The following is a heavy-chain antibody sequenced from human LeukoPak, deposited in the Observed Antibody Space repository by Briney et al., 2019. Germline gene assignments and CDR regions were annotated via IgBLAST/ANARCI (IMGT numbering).Heavy chain of an antibody. J-gene: IGHJ4*02. CDR3: AKCCSGGSCYNPSLPSRTSSYYFDY. CDR1: GFTFSSYA. CDR2: ISGSGGST. Sequence: GGSLRLSCAASGFTFSSYAMSWVRQAPGKGLEWVSAISGSGGSTYYANSVKGRFTISRDNSKNTLYLQMNSLRAEDTAVYYCAKCCSGGSCYNPSLPSRTSSYYFDYWGQGTLVTVSS. D-gene: IGHD2-15*01. V-gene: IGHV3-23*01.